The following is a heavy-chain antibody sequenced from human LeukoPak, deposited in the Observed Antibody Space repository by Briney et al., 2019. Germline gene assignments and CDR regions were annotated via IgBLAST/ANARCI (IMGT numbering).Heavy chain of an antibody. CDR1: GFTFSSYS. CDR3: ARAPGNDYYPYYYMDV. J-gene: IGHJ6*03. V-gene: IGHV4-59*01. D-gene: IGHD4/OR15-4a*01. Sequence: GSLRLSCAASGFTFSSYSVNWIRQPPGKGLEWIGYIYYSGSTNYNPSLKSRVTISVDTSKNQFSLKVSSVTAADTAVYYCARAPGNDYYPYYYMDVWGKGTTVTVSS. CDR2: IYYSGST.